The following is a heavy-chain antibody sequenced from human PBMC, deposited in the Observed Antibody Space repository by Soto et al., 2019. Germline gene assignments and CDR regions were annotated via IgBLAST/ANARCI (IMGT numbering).Heavy chain of an antibody. D-gene: IGHD6-6*01. Sequence: SVKVSCKASGGTFSNYAVSWVRQAPGQGLEWMGGIIPIFGAATFAQKFQGRVAINVDASTSTVYMELRSLTFEDTAMYYCAKSVSASLDSSSDYYGMDFWEKGTTITVSS. J-gene: IGHJ6*01. CDR1: GGTFSNYA. CDR2: IIPIFGAA. V-gene: IGHV1-69*13. CDR3: AKSVSASLDSSSDYYGMDF.